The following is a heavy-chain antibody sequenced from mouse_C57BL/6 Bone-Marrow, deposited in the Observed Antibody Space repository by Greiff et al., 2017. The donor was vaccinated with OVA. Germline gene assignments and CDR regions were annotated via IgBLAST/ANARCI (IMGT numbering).Heavy chain of an antibody. CDR2: IYPGSGST. CDR3: ARDGSSYGYFDV. V-gene: IGHV1-55*01. D-gene: IGHD1-1*01. Sequence: QVQLQQPGAELVKPGASVKMSCKASGYTFTSYWITWVKQRPGQGLEWIGDIYPGSGSTNYTEKFKSKATLTVDTSSSTAYMQLSSLTSEDSAVYYCARDGSSYGYFDVWGTGTTGTVSS. CDR1: GYTFTSYW. J-gene: IGHJ1*03.